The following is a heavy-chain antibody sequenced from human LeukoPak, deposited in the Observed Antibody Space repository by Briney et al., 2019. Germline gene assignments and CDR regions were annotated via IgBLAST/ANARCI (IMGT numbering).Heavy chain of an antibody. D-gene: IGHD3-16*02. J-gene: IGHJ4*02. CDR1: GFIFSGYG. CDR3: ARETRHLGDLSPSPFDY. V-gene: IGHV3-33*01. Sequence: PGGSLRLSCAASGFIFSGYGMHWVRQAPGKGLEWVAVIWYDGSNKYYADSVKGRFTISRDTSKNTLYLQMNSLRAEDTAVYYCARETRHLGDLSPSPFDYWGQGTLVTVSS. CDR2: IWYDGSNK.